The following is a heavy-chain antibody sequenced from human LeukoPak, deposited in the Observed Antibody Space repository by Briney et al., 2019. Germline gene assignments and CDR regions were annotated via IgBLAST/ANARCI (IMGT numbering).Heavy chain of an antibody. D-gene: IGHD3-22*01. J-gene: IGHJ1*01. V-gene: IGHV3-21*04. Sequence: GGSLRPSCAASGFTFSSYSMNWVRQAPGKGLEWASSISGSSSYIYYADSVKGRFTISRDNSKNTLYLQMNSLRAEDTAVYYCAKDVNYYDSSGYSTFQHWGQGTLVTVSS. CDR3: AKDVNYYDSSGYSTFQH. CDR2: ISGSSSYI. CDR1: GFTFSSYS.